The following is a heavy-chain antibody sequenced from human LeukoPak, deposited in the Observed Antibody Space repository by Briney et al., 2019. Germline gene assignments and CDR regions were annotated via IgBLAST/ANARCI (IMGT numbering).Heavy chain of an antibody. CDR3: ARSPRRTAVAAPYYFDY. V-gene: IGHV1-69*05. J-gene: IGHJ4*02. Sequence: SVKVSCKASGGTFSSYSISWVRQAPGQGLEWMGGIIPIFGTANYAQKFQGRVTITTDESTSTAYMELSSLRSEDTAVYYCARSPRRTAVAAPYYFDYWGQGTLVTVSS. CDR1: GGTFSSYS. CDR2: IIPIFGTA. D-gene: IGHD6-19*01.